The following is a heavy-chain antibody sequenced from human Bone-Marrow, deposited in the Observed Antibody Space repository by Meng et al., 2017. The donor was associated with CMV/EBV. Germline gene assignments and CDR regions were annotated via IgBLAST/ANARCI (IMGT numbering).Heavy chain of an antibody. CDR2: ISYDGSNK. Sequence: GQVGGSGGGVVQPGRSLRLSGAASGFTFSSYAMHWVRQAPGKGLEWVAVISYDGSNKYYADSVKGRFTISRDNSKNTLYLQMNSLRAEDTAVYYCARRTMVTSSFDYWGQGTLVTVAS. CDR3: ARRTMVTSSFDY. J-gene: IGHJ4*02. D-gene: IGHD5-18*01. CDR1: GFTFSSYA. V-gene: IGHV3-30-3*01.